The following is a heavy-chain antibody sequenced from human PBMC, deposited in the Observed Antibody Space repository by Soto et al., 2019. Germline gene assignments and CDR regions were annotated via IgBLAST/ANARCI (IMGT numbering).Heavy chain of an antibody. CDR3: ARDLGYCSGGSCYSEDNWFDP. CDR2: IYYSGST. J-gene: IGHJ5*02. Sequence: SETLSLTCTVSGGSISSYYWSWIRQPPGKGLEWIGYIYYSGSTNYNPSLKSRVTISVDTSKNQFSLKLSSVTAADTAVYYCARDLGYCSGGSCYSEDNWFDPWGQGTLVTVSS. D-gene: IGHD2-15*01. CDR1: GGSISSYY. V-gene: IGHV4-59*01.